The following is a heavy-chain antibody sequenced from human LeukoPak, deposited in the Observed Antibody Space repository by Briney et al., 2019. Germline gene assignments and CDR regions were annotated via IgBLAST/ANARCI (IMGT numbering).Heavy chain of an antibody. CDR3: ARSTMYYYDSSGRADY. J-gene: IGHJ4*02. V-gene: IGHV1-69-2*01. Sequence: ASVKISCKVSGYTFTDYYMHWVQQAPGKGLEWMGLVDPEDGETIYAEKFQGRVTITADTSTDTAYMELSSQRSEDTAVYYCARSTMYYYDSSGRADYWGQGTLVTVSS. D-gene: IGHD3-22*01. CDR2: VDPEDGET. CDR1: GYTFTDYY.